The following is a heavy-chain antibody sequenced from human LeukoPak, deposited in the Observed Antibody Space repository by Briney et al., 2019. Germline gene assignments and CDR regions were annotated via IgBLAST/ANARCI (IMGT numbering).Heavy chain of an antibody. D-gene: IGHD1-26*01. CDR3: TIVGPRGYYYGMDV. CDR2: VYYNGNT. Sequence: SETLSLTCTVSGGSISNYFWSWIRQPPGKGLEWIGYVYYNGNTNYNPSLESRVTMSVDTSKNQFFLKVTSVTAADTAVYYCTIVGPRGYYYGMDVWGQGTTVTVSS. CDR1: GGSISNYF. J-gene: IGHJ6*02. V-gene: IGHV4-59*01.